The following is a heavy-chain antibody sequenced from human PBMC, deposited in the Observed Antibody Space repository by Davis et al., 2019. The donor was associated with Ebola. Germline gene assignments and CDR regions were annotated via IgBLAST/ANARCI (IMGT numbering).Heavy chain of an antibody. CDR3: ARAAVRFGDNNWFDP. CDR2: ISAYNGNT. J-gene: IGHJ5*02. Sequence: ASVKVSCKASGYTFTSYGISWVRQAPGQGLEWMGWISAYNGNTNYAQKFQGRVTITRDTSASTAYMELSSLRSEDTAVYYCARAAVRFGDNNWFDPWGQGTLVTVSS. V-gene: IGHV1-18*01. CDR1: GYTFTSYG. D-gene: IGHD3-10*01.